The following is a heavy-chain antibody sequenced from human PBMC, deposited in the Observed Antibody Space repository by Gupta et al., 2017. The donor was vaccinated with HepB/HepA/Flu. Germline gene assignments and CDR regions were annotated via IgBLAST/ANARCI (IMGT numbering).Heavy chain of an antibody. D-gene: IGHD3-3*01. J-gene: IGHJ6*02. V-gene: IGHV3-21*01. CDR2: ISSSSSYI. CDR3: ARDFEPYYDFWSGYLNYYYYYGMDV. CDR1: GFTFSSYS. Sequence: EVQLVESGGGLVKPGGSLRLSCAASGFTFSSYSMNWVRQAPGKGLEWVSSISSSSSYIYYADSVKGRFTISRDNAKNSLYLQMNSLRAEDTAVYYCARDFEPYYDFWSGYLNYYYYYGMDVWGQGTTVTVSS.